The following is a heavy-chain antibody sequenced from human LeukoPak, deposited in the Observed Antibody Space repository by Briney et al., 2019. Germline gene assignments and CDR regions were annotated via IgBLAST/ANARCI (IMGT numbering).Heavy chain of an antibody. J-gene: IGHJ3*02. V-gene: IGHV4-61*02. CDR1: GGSISSDTYY. CDR3: ARVTPPATMVGDAFDI. CDR2: IYTSGTT. Sequence: SETLSLTCTVSGGSISSDTYYWSWIRQPAGKGLEWIGRIYTSGTTNYNPSLKSRVTISVDTSKNQFSLKLSSVTAADTAVYYCARVTPPATMVGDAFDIWGQGTMVTVSS. D-gene: IGHD3-10*01.